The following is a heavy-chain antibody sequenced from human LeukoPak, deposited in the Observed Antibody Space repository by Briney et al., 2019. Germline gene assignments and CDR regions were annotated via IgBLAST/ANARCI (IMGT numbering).Heavy chain of an antibody. D-gene: IGHD3-22*01. Sequence: PGGSLRLSCAASGFTFSSYSIDWVRQAPGKGLEWLSYISSSSSTIYYADSVKGRFTISRDNAKSSVDLQMNSLRAEDTAVYYCARVWSSGYTKDYWGQGTLVTVSS. CDR3: ARVWSSGYTKDY. CDR2: ISSSSSTI. V-gene: IGHV3-48*04. J-gene: IGHJ4*02. CDR1: GFTFSSYS.